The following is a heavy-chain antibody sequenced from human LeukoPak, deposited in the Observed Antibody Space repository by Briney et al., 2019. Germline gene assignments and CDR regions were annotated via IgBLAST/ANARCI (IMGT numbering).Heavy chain of an antibody. J-gene: IGHJ4*02. CDR1: GFTFISYS. CDR2: ISSSSSTI. CDR3: ARDRGKERYFDWFLDISPTIDY. V-gene: IGHV3-48*01. Sequence: PGGSLRLSCAASGFTFISYSMNGVRQAPGKGVEGVAYISSSSSTIYYADSVKGRFNISRDNAKHSLYLQMNSLRAEDTAVYYCARDRGKERYFDWFLDISPTIDYWGQGTLVTVSS. D-gene: IGHD3-9*01.